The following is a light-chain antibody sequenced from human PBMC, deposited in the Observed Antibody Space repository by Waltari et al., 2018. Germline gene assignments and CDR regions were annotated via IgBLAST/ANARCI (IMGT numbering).Light chain of an antibody. CDR1: QTVISNF. CDR2: GAS. V-gene: IGKV3-20*01. Sequence: VLTQSPGTLSLAPGERATLSCRASQTVISNFLAWYQQTPGQAPRLLIFGASTRATGIPDRFSGSGSGTDFTLTISRLEPEDFAVYYCQQYGRSPSWTFGQGTKVEVK. CDR3: QQYGRSPSWT. J-gene: IGKJ1*01.